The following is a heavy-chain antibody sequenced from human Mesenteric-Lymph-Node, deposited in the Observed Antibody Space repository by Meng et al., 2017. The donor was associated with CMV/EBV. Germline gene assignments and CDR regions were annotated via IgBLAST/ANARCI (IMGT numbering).Heavy chain of an antibody. Sequence: GESLKISCEASGFTFSSNAMNWVRQAPGKGLEWVSAISGSGGTTYYADSVKGRFTISRDNAKNSLYLQMNSLRAEDTAVYYCARLGYCSSTSCPLDYWGQGTLVTVSS. D-gene: IGHD2-2*01. V-gene: IGHV3-23*01. CDR2: ISGSGGTT. CDR3: ARLGYCSSTSCPLDY. CDR1: GFTFSSNA. J-gene: IGHJ4*02.